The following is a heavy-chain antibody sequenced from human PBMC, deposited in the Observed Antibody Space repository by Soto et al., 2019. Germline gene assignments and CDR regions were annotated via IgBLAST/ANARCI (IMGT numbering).Heavy chain of an antibody. CDR1: GGSFTGYS. CDR3: ARARFDSWSHIYYGLDV. CDR2: ISHSDSS. V-gene: IGHV4-34*01. Sequence: PSQILSLTCAVHGGSFTGYSWRWLRQPPGTGLEWIGEISHSDSSDYNPALKSRVTMSVDTSKNQFSLRLSSVTAADTAVYYCARARFDSWSHIYYGLDVWGQGTTVTVSS. J-gene: IGHJ6*02. D-gene: IGHD3-3*01.